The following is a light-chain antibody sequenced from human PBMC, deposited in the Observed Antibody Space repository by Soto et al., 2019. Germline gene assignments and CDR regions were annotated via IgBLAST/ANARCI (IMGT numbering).Light chain of an antibody. CDR3: HHYNRYPEA. V-gene: IGKV1-5*03. CDR2: KAS. J-gene: IGKJ1*01. Sequence: DIQMTQSPSTLSGSVGDRVTITCRASQTISSWLAWYQQKPGKAPKLLIYKASTLKRGVPSRFRGRGSGTGFPLHLWSLEPDDFATYYCHHYNRYPEAFGQGTKVDLK. CDR1: QTISSW.